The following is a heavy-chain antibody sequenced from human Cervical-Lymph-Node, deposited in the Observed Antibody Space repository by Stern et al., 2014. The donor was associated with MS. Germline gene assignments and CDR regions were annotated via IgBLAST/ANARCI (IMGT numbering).Heavy chain of an antibody. J-gene: IGHJ4*02. D-gene: IGHD3-10*01. V-gene: IGHV2-5*02. CDR1: GFSLSTSGVG. Sequence: QVTLRESGPTLVKPTQTLTLTCTFSGFSLSTSGVGVGWIRQPPGKALEWLALISWDDDKRYSPSLKSRLTITKDTSKNQVVLTMTNMDPVDTATYYCAHSVYYGSGSYDPYYFDYWGQGTLVTVSS. CDR2: ISWDDDK. CDR3: AHSVYYGSGSYDPYYFDY.